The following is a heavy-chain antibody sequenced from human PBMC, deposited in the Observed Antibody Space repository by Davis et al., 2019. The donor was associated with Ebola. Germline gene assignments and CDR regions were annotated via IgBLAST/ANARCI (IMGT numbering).Heavy chain of an antibody. D-gene: IGHD6-6*01. J-gene: IGHJ4*02. V-gene: IGHV4-34*01. CDR3: VTNSSSTRPFDY. Sequence: PSETLSLTCAVSGGSLSGYYWTWIRQPPGKGLEWIGQVNHYGNTNYNPSLKSRVTISVDTSNNQFSLKLSSVTAADTAIYYCVTNSSSTRPFDYWGQGTLVTVSS. CDR2: VNHYGNT. CDR1: GGSLSGYY.